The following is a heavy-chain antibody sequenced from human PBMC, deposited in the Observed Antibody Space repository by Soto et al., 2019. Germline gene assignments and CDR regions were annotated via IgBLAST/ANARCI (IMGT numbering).Heavy chain of an antibody. CDR1: GDSITRSNFY. Sequence: PSETLSLTCTGSGDSITRSNFYWGWIRQPPGKGLEWLGSIFYSGSTFYNPALKSRVTFSVDTSKNHFSLRLSSVTAADTAVYYCARHKTTMLTVVSAFDPWGQGTRVTVSS. D-gene: IGHD3-22*01. J-gene: IGHJ5*02. CDR3: ARHKTTMLTVVSAFDP. CDR2: IFYSGST. V-gene: IGHV4-39*02.